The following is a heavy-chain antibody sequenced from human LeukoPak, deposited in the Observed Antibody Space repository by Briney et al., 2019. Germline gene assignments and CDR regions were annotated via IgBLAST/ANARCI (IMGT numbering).Heavy chain of an antibody. CDR3: ANFEGSSQAFHI. CDR1: GFIFSNYG. D-gene: IGHD6-13*01. V-gene: IGHV3-30*18. CDR2: VLYDGSKK. Sequence: GGSLRLSCTASGFIFSNYGMHWVRQAPGKGLEWVSSVLYDGSKKFYAESVKGRFSVYRDNSNYTLYLQMNSLRREDTAVYRCANFEGSSQAFHIWGQGTMVTVSS. J-gene: IGHJ3*02.